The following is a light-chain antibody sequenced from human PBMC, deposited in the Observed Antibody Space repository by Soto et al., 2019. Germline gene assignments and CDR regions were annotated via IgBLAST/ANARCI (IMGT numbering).Light chain of an antibody. CDR1: QSIGGF. CDR2: AAS. CDR3: QQCYSTPLT. J-gene: IGKJ4*01. Sequence: DIQMTQSPSSLSVSVGDRVTITCRASQSIGGFLNWYQQKLGKAPKLLIYAASSLQSGVPSRFSGSGSGTDFTLTISSLQPDDFATYYCQQCYSTPLTFGVGTKVVI. V-gene: IGKV1-39*01.